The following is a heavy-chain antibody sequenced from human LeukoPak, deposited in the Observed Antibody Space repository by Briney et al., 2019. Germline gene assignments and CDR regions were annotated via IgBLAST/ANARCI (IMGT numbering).Heavy chain of an antibody. CDR3: ARFAVHRRIAVDGQFGLDY. Sequence: ASVKVSCKASGYILTSYNMNWVRQAPGQGLEWMGIINPSGGSTNYAQKFQGRVTMTRDTSTSTVYMELSSLRSEDTAVYYCARFAVHRRIAVDGQFGLDYWGQGTLVTVSS. V-gene: IGHV1-46*01. D-gene: IGHD6-19*01. CDR2: INPSGGST. J-gene: IGHJ4*02. CDR1: GYILTSYN.